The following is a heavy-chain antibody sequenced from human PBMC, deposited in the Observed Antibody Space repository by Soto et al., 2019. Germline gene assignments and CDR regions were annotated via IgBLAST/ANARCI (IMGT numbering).Heavy chain of an antibody. CDR3: AKRTVGWYFDL. Sequence: EVQLLESGGGLVQPGGSLRLSCAASGFTFSSYAMSWVRQAPGKGLEWVSAISGSGDSTYYADSVKGRFTISRDNSKKPQYLQMNSLRAEDTAVYYCAKRTVGWYFDLWGRGTLVTVSS. CDR2: ISGSGDST. D-gene: IGHD4-17*01. J-gene: IGHJ2*01. CDR1: GFTFSSYA. V-gene: IGHV3-23*01.